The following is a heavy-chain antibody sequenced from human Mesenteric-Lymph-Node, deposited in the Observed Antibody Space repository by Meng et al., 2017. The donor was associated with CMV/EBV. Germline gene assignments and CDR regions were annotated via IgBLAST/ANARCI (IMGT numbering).Heavy chain of an antibody. CDR3: ARVGATKGGDY. D-gene: IGHD1-26*01. Sequence: GESLKISCAASGFTFSDYYMTWIRQAPGKGLEWISYISSSGSTIYYADSVKGRFTISRDNAKNSLYLQMNSLRAEDTAVYYCARVGATKGGDYWGQGTLVTVSS. V-gene: IGHV3-11*01. J-gene: IGHJ4*02. CDR2: ISSSGSTI. CDR1: GFTFSDYY.